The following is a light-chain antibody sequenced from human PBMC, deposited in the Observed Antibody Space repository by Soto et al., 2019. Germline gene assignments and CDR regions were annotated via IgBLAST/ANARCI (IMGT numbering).Light chain of an antibody. Sequence: QSVLTQPLSASGTPGQRVTISCSGSSSNIGSNYVYWYQQLPGTAPKLLIYRNDQRPSGVPDRFSGSKSGTSGSLAISGLRSEDEADYYCVAWDGSLSSVLFGGGTKVTVL. CDR2: RND. CDR1: SSNIGSNY. V-gene: IGLV1-47*01. J-gene: IGLJ3*02. CDR3: VAWDGSLSSVL.